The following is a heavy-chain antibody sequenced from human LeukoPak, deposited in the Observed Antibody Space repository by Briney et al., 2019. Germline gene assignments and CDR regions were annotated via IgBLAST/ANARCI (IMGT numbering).Heavy chain of an antibody. Sequence: PGGSLRLSCAASGFTFSSYAMSWVRQAPGKGLGWVSYLSSSGNTIYHADSVKGRFTISRDNAKNSLYLQLNSLRAEDTALYYCAGGQSHYYGMDVWGQGTTVTVSS. J-gene: IGHJ6*02. D-gene: IGHD4-11*01. CDR2: LSSSGNTI. V-gene: IGHV3-48*04. CDR3: AGGQSHYYGMDV. CDR1: GFTFSSYA.